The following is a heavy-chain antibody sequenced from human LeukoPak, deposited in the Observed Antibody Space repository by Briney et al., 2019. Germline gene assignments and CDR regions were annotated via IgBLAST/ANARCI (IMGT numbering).Heavy chain of an antibody. D-gene: IGHD6-13*01. CDR3: TRDRSSSWDFDY. Sequence: ASVTVSCKASGYTFTNYDINWVRQAPGQGLEWMAWMNPNSGNTGYAQKFQGRVIMTMNTSISTAYMELSSLRSEDTAVYYCTRDRSSSWDFDYWGQGTLVTVSS. CDR1: GYTFTNYD. J-gene: IGHJ4*02. CDR2: MNPNSGNT. V-gene: IGHV1-8*01.